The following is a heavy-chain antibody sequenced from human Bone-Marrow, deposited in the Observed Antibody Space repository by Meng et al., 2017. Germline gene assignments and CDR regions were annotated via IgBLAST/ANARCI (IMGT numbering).Heavy chain of an antibody. D-gene: IGHD3-10*01. CDR2: INHSGST. V-gene: IGHV4-34*01. CDR3: ARVHGYYYGSGSHVFDY. CDR1: GGSFSGYY. J-gene: IGHJ4*02. Sequence: SETLSLTCAVYGGSFSGYYWSWIRQPPGKGLEWIGEINHSGSTNYNPSLKSRVTISVDTSKNQFSLKLSSVTAADTAVYYCARVHGYYYGSGSHVFDYWDQGTLVTVSS.